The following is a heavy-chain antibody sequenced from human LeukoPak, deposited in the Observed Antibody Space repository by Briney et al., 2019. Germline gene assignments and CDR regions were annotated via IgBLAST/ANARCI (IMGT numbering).Heavy chain of an antibody. Sequence: TGGSLRLSCAASGFTFDDYAMHWVRHAPGKGLEWVSGISWNSGSIGYADSVKGRFTISRDNAKNSLYLQMNSLRAEDTALYYCAKVGNPYYYGSGSYQDYWGQGTLVTVSS. J-gene: IGHJ4*02. V-gene: IGHV3-9*01. CDR1: GFTFDDYA. D-gene: IGHD3-10*01. CDR2: ISWNSGSI. CDR3: AKVGNPYYYGSGSYQDY.